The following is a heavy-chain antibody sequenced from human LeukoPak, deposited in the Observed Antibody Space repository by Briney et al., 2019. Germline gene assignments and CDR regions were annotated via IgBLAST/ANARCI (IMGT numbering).Heavy chain of an antibody. V-gene: IGHV3-30*18. CDR3: AKEQRGISMFDS. J-gene: IGHJ4*02. CDR1: GFTFSSYA. D-gene: IGHD3-16*01. Sequence: PGGSLRLSCAASGFTFSSYAMSWVRQAPGKGLEWVAVISYDGSNRYYADFVKGRFTISRDNSKSTLDLQMYSLRPEDTALYYCAKEQRGISMFDSWGQGTLVTVSS. CDR2: ISYDGSNR.